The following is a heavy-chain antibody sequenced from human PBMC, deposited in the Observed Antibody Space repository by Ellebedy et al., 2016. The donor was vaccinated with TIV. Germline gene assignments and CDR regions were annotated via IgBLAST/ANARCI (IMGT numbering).Heavy chain of an antibody. J-gene: IGHJ4*02. Sequence: GESLKISXAASGFTFSNCWMHWVRQSPGTGLEWVADIKQDGSEKYYVDSVKGRFTISRDNAKNSLYLQMNSLRAEDTAVYYCARDKIVGATYFDYWGQGTLVTVSS. D-gene: IGHD1-26*01. CDR1: GFTFSNCW. V-gene: IGHV3-7*01. CDR3: ARDKIVGATYFDY. CDR2: IKQDGSEK.